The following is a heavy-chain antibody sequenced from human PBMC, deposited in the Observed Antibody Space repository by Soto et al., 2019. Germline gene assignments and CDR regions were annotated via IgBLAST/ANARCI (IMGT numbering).Heavy chain of an antibody. D-gene: IGHD2-21*02. Sequence: PSETLSLTCAVYGGSFSGYYWSWIRQPPGKGLEWIGEINHSGSTNYNPSLKSRVTISVYTSKNQFSLKLSSVTAADTAVYYCARGSCPDCAMDVWGKGTTVTVSS. V-gene: IGHV4-34*01. CDR2: INHSGST. J-gene: IGHJ6*04. CDR3: ARGSCPDCAMDV. CDR1: GGSFSGYY.